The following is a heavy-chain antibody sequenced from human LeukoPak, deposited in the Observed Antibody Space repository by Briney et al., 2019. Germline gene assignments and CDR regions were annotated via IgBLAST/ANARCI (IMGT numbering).Heavy chain of an antibody. CDR2: IYYSGST. V-gene: IGHV4-39*07. J-gene: IGHJ4*02. Sequence: SETLSLTCTVSGGSISSSSYYWGWIRQPPGKGLEWIGSIYYSGSTYYNPSLKSRVTISVDTSKNQFSLKLSSATAADTAVYYCARDHSFGYSYGYGTHWGQGTLVTVSS. D-gene: IGHD5-18*01. CDR1: GGSISSSSYY. CDR3: ARDHSFGYSYGYGTH.